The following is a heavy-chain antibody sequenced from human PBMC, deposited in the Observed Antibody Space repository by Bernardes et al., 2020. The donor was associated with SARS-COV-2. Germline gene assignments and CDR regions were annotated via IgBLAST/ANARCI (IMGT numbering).Heavy chain of an antibody. CDR3: ARLIAVTGMSDYFDS. Sequence: SATLSLTCTVSGGSVSSSYWSWIRQPPGKGLEWIGYIYYSRSSNYNPSLKSRVTISVDTSKNQFSLKLSSVTAADTAVYYCARLIAVTGMSDYFDSWGQGTLVTVSS. CDR1: GGSVSSSY. V-gene: IGHV4-59*08. D-gene: IGHD6-19*01. J-gene: IGHJ4*02. CDR2: IYYSRSS.